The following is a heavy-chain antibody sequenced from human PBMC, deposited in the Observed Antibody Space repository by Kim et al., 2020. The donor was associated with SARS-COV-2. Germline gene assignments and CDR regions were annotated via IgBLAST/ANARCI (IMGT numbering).Heavy chain of an antibody. CDR3: ARVGKLPHNYYYYYMDV. V-gene: IGHV4-34*01. Sequence: SETLSLTCAVYGGSFSGYYWSWIRQPPGKGLEWIGEINHSGSTNYNPSLKSRVTISVDTSKNQFSLKLSSVTAADTAVYYCARVGKLPHNYYYYYMDVWGKGTTVTVSS. D-gene: IGHD2-15*01. CDR1: GGSFSGYY. CDR2: INHSGST. J-gene: IGHJ6*03.